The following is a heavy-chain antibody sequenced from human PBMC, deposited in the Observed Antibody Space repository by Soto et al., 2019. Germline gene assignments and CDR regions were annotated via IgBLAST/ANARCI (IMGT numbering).Heavy chain of an antibody. CDR3: ARGRYGDY. V-gene: IGHV1-18*01. D-gene: IGHD1-1*01. J-gene: IGHJ4*02. CDR2: ISAHNGNT. Sequence: QVHLVQSGAEVKKPGASVKVSCKASGYTFTSYGITWVRQAPGQGLEWMGWISAHNGNTDYAQKLQGRVIVTRDTSTSTAYMELRSLISEDTAVYSCARGRYGDYWGRGALVTVSS. CDR1: GYTFTSYG.